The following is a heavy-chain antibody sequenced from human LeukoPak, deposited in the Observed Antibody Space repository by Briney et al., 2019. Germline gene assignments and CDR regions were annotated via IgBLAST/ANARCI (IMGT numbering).Heavy chain of an antibody. Sequence: ASVKVSCKASGYTFTSYGISWVRQAPGQGLEWMGWISAYNGNTNYAQKLQGRVTMTRDTSTSTVYMELSSLRSEDTAVYYCARVGGYSGYFDYWGQGTLVTVSS. CDR1: GYTFTSYG. CDR2: ISAYNGNT. J-gene: IGHJ4*02. CDR3: ARVGGYSGYFDY. D-gene: IGHD5-12*01. V-gene: IGHV1-18*01.